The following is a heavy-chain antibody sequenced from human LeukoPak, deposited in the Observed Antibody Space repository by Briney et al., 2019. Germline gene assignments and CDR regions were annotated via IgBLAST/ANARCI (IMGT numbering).Heavy chain of an antibody. CDR3: ASANYFDSSGYF. Sequence: GRSLRLSCAASGFTFSSYSMHWVRQAPGKGLEWVALISSVGSNKNYADSVRGRFTISRDNSKNMLYLQMNSLRAEDTAVYYCASANYFDSSGYFWGQGTLVTVSS. D-gene: IGHD3-22*01. CDR2: ISSVGSNK. J-gene: IGHJ4*02. V-gene: IGHV3-30*01. CDR1: GFTFSSYS.